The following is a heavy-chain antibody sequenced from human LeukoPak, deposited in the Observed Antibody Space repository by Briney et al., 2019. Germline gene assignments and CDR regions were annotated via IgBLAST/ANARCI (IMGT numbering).Heavy chain of an antibody. CDR2: IKQDGSEK. D-gene: IGHD3-16*01. V-gene: IGHV3-7*01. Sequence: GGSLRLSCAASGFTFSSYWMSWVRQAPGKGLEWVANIKQDGSEKCYVDSVKGRFTISRDNANNSLHLQMHSLRAEDTAVYYCASGGSLGYFPYYYYYMDVWGKGTTVTVSS. CDR3: ASGGSLGYFPYYYYYMDV. J-gene: IGHJ6*03. CDR1: GFTFSSYW.